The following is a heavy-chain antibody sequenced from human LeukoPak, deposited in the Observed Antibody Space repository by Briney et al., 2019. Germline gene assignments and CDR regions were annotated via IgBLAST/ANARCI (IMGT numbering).Heavy chain of an antibody. CDR2: IYTSGST. CDR3: ARDIVAVAGTGDAFDI. D-gene: IGHD6-19*01. Sequence: PSETLSLTCTVSGGSISSYYWSWIRQPAGKGLEWIGRIYTSGSTNYNPSLKSRVTMSVDTSKNQLSLKLSSVTAADTAVYYCARDIVAVAGTGDAFDIWGQGTMVTVSS. J-gene: IGHJ3*02. CDR1: GGSISSYY. V-gene: IGHV4-4*07.